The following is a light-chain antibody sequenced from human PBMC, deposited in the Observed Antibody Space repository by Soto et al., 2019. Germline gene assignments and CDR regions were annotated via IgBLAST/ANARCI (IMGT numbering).Light chain of an antibody. CDR3: QQYHSTPIT. Sequence: DIVMTQSPDSLAVSLGERASINCTSSQSVLYSSANKDYIAWYQQKPGQPPKLLIYWASTRQSGVPERFRGSGSGTDFTLTITSLQAGDVAVYYCQQYHSTPITFGQGTRLEIK. CDR1: QSVLYSSANKDY. CDR2: WAS. J-gene: IGKJ5*01. V-gene: IGKV4-1*01.